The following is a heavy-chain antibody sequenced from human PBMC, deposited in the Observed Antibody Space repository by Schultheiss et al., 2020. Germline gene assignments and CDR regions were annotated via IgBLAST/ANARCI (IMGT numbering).Heavy chain of an antibody. Sequence: LRLSCTVSGGSISSGSYYWSWIRQPAGKGLEWIGRIYTSGSTNYNPSLKSRVTISVDTSKNQFSLKLSSVTAADTAVYYCARLSGTYGSDCDYWGQGTLVTVSS. CDR2: IYTSGST. CDR1: GGSISSGSYY. J-gene: IGHJ4*02. V-gene: IGHV4-61*02. D-gene: IGHD1-26*01. CDR3: ARLSGTYGSDCDY.